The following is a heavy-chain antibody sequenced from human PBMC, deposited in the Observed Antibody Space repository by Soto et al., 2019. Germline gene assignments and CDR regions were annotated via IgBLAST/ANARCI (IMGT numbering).Heavy chain of an antibody. Sequence: QVQLVQSGAEVKKPGSSVKVSCKASGGTFSNYAISGVRQAPGQGLAWMGGIIPIFGTANNPQKFQGRVTITADESTSTAYMELSSLRSEDTAVYYCARAGIGIAVAGTYNGMAVWGQGTTVTVSS. J-gene: IGHJ6*02. CDR1: GGTFSNYA. CDR3: ARAGIGIAVAGTYNGMAV. D-gene: IGHD6-19*01. CDR2: IIPIFGTA. V-gene: IGHV1-69*01.